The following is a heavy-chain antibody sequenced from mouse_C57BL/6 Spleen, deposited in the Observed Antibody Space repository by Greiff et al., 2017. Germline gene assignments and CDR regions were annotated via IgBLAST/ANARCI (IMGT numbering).Heavy chain of an antibody. J-gene: IGHJ4*01. D-gene: IGHD1-1*01. CDR3: ARDHYYYAMDY. V-gene: IGHV5-17*01. CDR2: ISSGSSTI. Sequence: EVKVEESGGGLVKPGGSLKLSCAASGFTFSDYGMHWVRQAPEKGLEWVAYISSGSSTIYYADTVKGRFTISRDNAKNTLCLQMTSLRSEDTAMYYCARDHYYYAMDYWGQGTSVTVSS. CDR1: GFTFSDYG.